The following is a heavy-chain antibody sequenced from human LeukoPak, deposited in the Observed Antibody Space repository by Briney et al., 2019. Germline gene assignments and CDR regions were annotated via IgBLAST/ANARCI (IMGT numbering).Heavy chain of an antibody. J-gene: IGHJ6*03. Sequence: GGSLRLSCAASGFTFDDYGMSWVRQAPGKGLEWVSGINWNGGSTGYADSVKGRFTISRDNAKNSLYLQVNSLRAEDTAVYFCARATWDPNYYYYMDVWGKGTTVTISS. V-gene: IGHV3-20*04. D-gene: IGHD1-26*01. CDR1: GFTFDDYG. CDR3: ARATWDPNYYYYMDV. CDR2: INWNGGST.